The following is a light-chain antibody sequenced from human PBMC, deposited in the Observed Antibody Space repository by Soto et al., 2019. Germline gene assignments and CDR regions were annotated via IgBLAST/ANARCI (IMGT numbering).Light chain of an antibody. CDR2: DVT. CDR3: CSYAGSHTVV. J-gene: IGLJ3*02. CDR1: SSDIGGYNY. V-gene: IGLV2-11*01. Sequence: QSALTQPRSVSGSPGQSVTISCTGTSSDIGGYNYVSWYQQHPGKAPKLMIFDVTKRPSGVPDRFSGSKSGNTASLTISGLQADDAAYYYCCSYAGSHTVVFGGGTQLTVL.